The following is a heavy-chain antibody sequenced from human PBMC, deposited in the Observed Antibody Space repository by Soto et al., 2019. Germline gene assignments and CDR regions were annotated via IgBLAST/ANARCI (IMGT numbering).Heavy chain of an antibody. CDR1: GFTFSRYS. J-gene: IGHJ4*01. V-gene: IGHV3-21*01. CDR2: IDSYSNFI. D-gene: IGHD6-19*01. Sequence: GGSLRLSCAASGFTFSRYSMNWVRQAPGKGLEWVSSIDSYSNFIYYADSVKGRFIIFRDNARNSLFLQMSSLRAEDTAVYYCAKEIAVAGDLDYWGHGTLVTVSS. CDR3: AKEIAVAGDLDY.